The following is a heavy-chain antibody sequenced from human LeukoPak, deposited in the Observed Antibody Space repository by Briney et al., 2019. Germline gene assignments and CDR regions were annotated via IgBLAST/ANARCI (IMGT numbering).Heavy chain of an antibody. V-gene: IGHV1-24*01. CDR3: ETGFTSLYYMDV. CDR1: GYTLTELS. D-gene: IGHD3-3*01. J-gene: IGHJ6*03. Sequence: ASVKVSCKVSGYTLTELSMHWVRQAPGKGLEWMGGFDPEDGETIYAQKFQGRVTMTEDTSTDTAYMELSSLRSEDTAVYYCETGFTSLYYMDVWGKGTTVTISS. CDR2: FDPEDGET.